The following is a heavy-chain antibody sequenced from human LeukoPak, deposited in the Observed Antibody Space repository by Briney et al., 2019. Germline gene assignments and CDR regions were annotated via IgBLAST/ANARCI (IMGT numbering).Heavy chain of an antibody. J-gene: IGHJ6*03. CDR3: ARPIYDSSGYYSRRRAYMDV. Sequence: SETLSLTCTVSGGSISTYYWGWIRQPPGKGLEWIGYIYYNGGTNYNPSLKSRVTISVDTSKNQFSLKLSSVTAADTAVYYCARPIYDSSGYYSRRRAYMDVWGKGTTVTISS. CDR2: IYYNGGT. CDR1: GGSISTYY. D-gene: IGHD3-22*01. V-gene: IGHV4-59*12.